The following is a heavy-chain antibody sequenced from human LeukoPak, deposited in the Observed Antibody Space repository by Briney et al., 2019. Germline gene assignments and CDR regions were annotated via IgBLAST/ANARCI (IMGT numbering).Heavy chain of an antibody. CDR1: GGSISSYY. CDR3: TRSGAQLLPPLY. CDR2: ISYSGTT. V-gene: IGHV4-59*01. J-gene: IGHJ4*02. Sequence: PSETLSLTCTVSGGSISSYYWSWIRQPPGKGLEWIGYISYSGTTTYNPSLKSRVTISVDTSKNQFSLKLSSVTAADTAVYYCTRSGAQLLPPLYWGQGTLVTVSS. D-gene: IGHD2-2*01.